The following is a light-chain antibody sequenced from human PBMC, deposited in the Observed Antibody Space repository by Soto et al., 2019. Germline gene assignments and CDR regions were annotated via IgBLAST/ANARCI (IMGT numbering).Light chain of an antibody. Sequence: SLLNQAPSASGTPGQRINISCSGSISDIESNTVKWYQQVPGKAPKLLINTNNQLPSGVPARFSGSKSGASASLAISGLQSEDEATYYCATWDDSRKAVFGTGTKVTVL. CDR1: ISDIESNT. CDR3: ATWDDSRKAV. CDR2: TNN. J-gene: IGLJ1*01. V-gene: IGLV1-44*01.